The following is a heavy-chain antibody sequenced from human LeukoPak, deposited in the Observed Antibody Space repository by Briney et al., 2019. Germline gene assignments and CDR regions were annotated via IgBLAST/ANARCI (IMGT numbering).Heavy chain of an antibody. CDR1: GFTFSNAW. D-gene: IGHD6-25*01. CDR2: IKSKTDGGTT. J-gene: IGHJ3*02. CDR3: ASSPPGAADSNAFDI. V-gene: IGHV3-15*01. Sequence: GGSLRLSCAASGFTFSNAWMSWVRQAPGKGLEWVGRIKSKTDGGTTDYAAPVKGRFTISRDDSKNTLYLQMNSLRAEDTAVYYCASSPPGAADSNAFDIWGQGTMVTVSS.